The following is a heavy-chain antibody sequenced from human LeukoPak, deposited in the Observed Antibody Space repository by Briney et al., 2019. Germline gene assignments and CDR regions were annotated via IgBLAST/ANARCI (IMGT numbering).Heavy chain of an antibody. J-gene: IGHJ5*02. Sequence: ASVKVSCKASGYTFTGYYMHWVRQAPGQGLEWMGRINPNSGGTNYAQKFQGRVTMTRDTSISTAYMELSSLRSEDTAVYYCARGLIYDSSGYYWFDPWGQGTLVTVSS. CDR1: GYTFTGYY. D-gene: IGHD3-22*01. V-gene: IGHV1-2*06. CDR3: ARGLIYDSSGYYWFDP. CDR2: INPNSGGT.